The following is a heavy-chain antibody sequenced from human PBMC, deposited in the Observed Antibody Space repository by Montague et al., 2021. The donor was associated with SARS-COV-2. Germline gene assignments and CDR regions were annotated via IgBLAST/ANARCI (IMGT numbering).Heavy chain of an antibody. CDR3: GSDTTAYFRFDY. J-gene: IGHJ4*02. D-gene: IGHD3-22*01. V-gene: IGHV4-34*03. Sequence: SETLSLTCAISGGSFSNYYWSWIRQPPGKGLEWIGEVNQSGTTIYNPSVKSGVTISLDTSKNQVSLRLTSVTAADTAFYYCGSDTTAYFRFDYWGRGTLISVSS. CDR1: GGSFSNYY. CDR2: VNQSGTT.